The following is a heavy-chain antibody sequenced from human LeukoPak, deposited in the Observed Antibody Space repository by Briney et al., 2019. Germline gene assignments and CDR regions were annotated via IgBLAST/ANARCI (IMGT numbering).Heavy chain of an antibody. CDR3: ARYFHEGVKMSTQTPDY. Sequence: SVRVSCKASGGTFSSYTISWVRQAPGQGLEWMGRIIPILGIANYAQKFQGRVTITADKSTSTAYMELSSLRSEDTAVYYCARYFHEGVKMSTQTPDYWGQGTLVTVSS. V-gene: IGHV1-69*02. CDR1: GGTFSSYT. J-gene: IGHJ4*02. CDR2: IIPILGIA. D-gene: IGHD5-24*01.